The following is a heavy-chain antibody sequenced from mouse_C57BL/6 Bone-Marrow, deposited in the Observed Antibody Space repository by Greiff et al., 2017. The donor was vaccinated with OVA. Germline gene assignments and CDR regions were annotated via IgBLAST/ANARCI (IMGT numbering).Heavy chain of an antibody. Sequence: QVHVKQPGAELVKPGASVQLSCKTSGYTFTSYWMHWVKQRPGQGLEWIGMIHPNSGSTNYNEKFKSKATLTVDQSSSTAYMQLSSLTSEDSAVYYCARGGFYYSNYVGWYFDVWGTGTTVTVSS. J-gene: IGHJ1*03. D-gene: IGHD2-5*01. CDR3: ARGGFYYSNYVGWYFDV. CDR1: GYTFTSYW. V-gene: IGHV1-64*01. CDR2: IHPNSGST.